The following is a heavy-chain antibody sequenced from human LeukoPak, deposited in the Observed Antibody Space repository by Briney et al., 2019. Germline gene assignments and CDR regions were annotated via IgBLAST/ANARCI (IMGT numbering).Heavy chain of an antibody. CDR2: IYTSGST. V-gene: IGHV4-61*02. CDR3: ARDRDAFDT. Sequence: SETLSLTRTVSGGSISSGSYYWSWIRQPAGKGLEWIARIYTSGSTNYNPSLKSRATMSVDTSKNQFSLKLSSVSAAPTAMYHCARDRDAFDTSGHGAMVTVSS. CDR1: GGSISSGSYY. J-gene: IGHJ3*02.